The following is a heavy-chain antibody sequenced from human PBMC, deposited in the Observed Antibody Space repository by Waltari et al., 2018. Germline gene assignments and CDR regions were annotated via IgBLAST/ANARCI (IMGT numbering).Heavy chain of an antibody. CDR2: IYSGITT. V-gene: IGHV3-53*03. CDR1: GFLVEATY. CDR3: ARGHCTGGSCHSGDNFDL. D-gene: IGHD2-15*01. Sequence: EVNLVESGGGLVQPGGSLRRSCAASGFLVEATYLTWVGQAPGKGLEWVSVIYSGITTYYADSAKDRFIISRDNSKNTLFLQMNSLRAEDTAVYYCARGHCTGGSCHSGDNFDLWGQGTLVTVSS. J-gene: IGHJ4*02.